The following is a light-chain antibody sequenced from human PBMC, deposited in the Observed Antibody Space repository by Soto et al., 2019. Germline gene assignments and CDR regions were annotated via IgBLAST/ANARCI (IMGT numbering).Light chain of an antibody. CDR1: SGHNSYA. J-gene: IGLJ3*02. CDR2: VNSDGSR. V-gene: IGLV4-69*01. Sequence: QLVLTQSPSASASLGASVKLTCTLSSGHNSYAIAWHQQQPEKGPRYLMKVNSDGSRSKGDGIPDRFSGSSSGAERYLTISSLQSEDEADYYCQTWSTDIRVFGGGTQLTVL. CDR3: QTWSTDIRV.